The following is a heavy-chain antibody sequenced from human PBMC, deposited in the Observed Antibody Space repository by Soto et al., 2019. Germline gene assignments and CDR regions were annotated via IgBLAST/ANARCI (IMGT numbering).Heavy chain of an antibody. Sequence: GXSVKVSCNASGFPFTSSAVEWGRHARGQRLEWIGWVVVGSGNTNYAQKFQERVTITRDMSTSTAYMELSSLRSEDTAVYYCAADWGKNDHVWGSYRYTFDYWGQGTLVTVSS. CDR1: GFPFTSSA. CDR3: AADWGKNDHVWGSYRYTFDY. V-gene: IGHV1-58*01. CDR2: VVVGSGNT. D-gene: IGHD3-16*02. J-gene: IGHJ4*02.